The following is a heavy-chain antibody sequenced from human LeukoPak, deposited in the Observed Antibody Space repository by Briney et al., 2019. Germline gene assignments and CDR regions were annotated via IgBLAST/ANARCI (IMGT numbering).Heavy chain of an antibody. CDR3: TRDGGNSGNTAFDI. D-gene: IGHD3-16*01. V-gene: IGHV3-72*01. Sequence: GGSLRLSCTASGFAFDEHGMSWVRQVPGKGLEWIGRSRNRANSHTTEYAASVKGRFTISRDDSGNLMYLQMNSLKIEDTAVYFCTRDGGNSGNTAFDIWGQGTEVTVSS. CDR2: SRNRANSHTT. CDR1: GFAFDEHG. J-gene: IGHJ3*02.